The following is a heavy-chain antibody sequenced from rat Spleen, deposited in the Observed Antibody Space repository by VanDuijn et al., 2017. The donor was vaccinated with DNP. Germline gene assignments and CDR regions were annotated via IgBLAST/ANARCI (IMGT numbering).Heavy chain of an antibody. CDR2: INKDSSTI. CDR1: GFNFNDYW. V-gene: IGHV4-2*01. Sequence: EVKLVESGGGLVQPGRSLKLSCAASGFNFNDYWMGWVRQAPGKGLEWIGQINKDSSTITYIPSLKDKFTISRDNAQNTLYLQMSKLGSEDTAIYYCVREDKGVDAWGQGASVTVSS. D-gene: IGHD2-2*01. J-gene: IGHJ4*01. CDR3: VREDKGVDA.